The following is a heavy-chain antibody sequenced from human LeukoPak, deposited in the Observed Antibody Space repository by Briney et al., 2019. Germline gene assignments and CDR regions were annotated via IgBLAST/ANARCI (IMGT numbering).Heavy chain of an antibody. J-gene: IGHJ5*02. CDR3: ARDLSGYSYGARANWFDP. CDR1: GYTFLRHG. V-gene: IGHV1-18*01. Sequence: GASVKVSCKASGYTFLRHGFSWVRQAPGQGLEWMGWISAETGNTVYAQKFQGRVTMTTDTYTSTAYIEVRSLTSDDTAVYYCARDLSGYSYGARANWFDPWGQGTLVTVSS. CDR2: ISAETGNT. D-gene: IGHD5-18*01.